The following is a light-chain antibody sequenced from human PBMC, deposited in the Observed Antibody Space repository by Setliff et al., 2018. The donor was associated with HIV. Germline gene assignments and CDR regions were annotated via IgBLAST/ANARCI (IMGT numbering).Light chain of an antibody. CDR1: SSDVGGYNH. CDR2: AVT. CDR3: SSYAGSNNV. Sequence: QSVLTQPASVSGSPGQSITISCTGTSSDVGGYNHVSWYQQHPDKAPKLLIYAVTNRPSGISNRFSGSKSGNTASLTISGLQAEDEADYYCSSYAGSNNVFGTGTKVTVL. J-gene: IGLJ1*01. V-gene: IGLV2-14*03.